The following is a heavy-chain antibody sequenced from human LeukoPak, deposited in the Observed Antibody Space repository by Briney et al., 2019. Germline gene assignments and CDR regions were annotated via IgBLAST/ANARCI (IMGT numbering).Heavy chain of an antibody. V-gene: IGHV5-51*01. CDR3: ARQYSAYDY. CDR1: GYSFTTYW. Sequence: GESLKISCKGSGYSFTTYWIAWVRRMPGKGLGWTGIIYPSDSDTRYSPSFQGQVTISADKSISTAYLQWSSLKVSDTAMYYCARQYSAYDYWGQGTLVTVSS. D-gene: IGHD5-12*01. J-gene: IGHJ4*02. CDR2: IYPSDSDT.